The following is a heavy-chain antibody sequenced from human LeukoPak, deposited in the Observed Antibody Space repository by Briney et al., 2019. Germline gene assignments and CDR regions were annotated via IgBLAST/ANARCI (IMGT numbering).Heavy chain of an antibody. Sequence: ASVKVSCKASGYTFTDYYIHWVRQVPGQGLEWMGFIKPDSGFTNYAEKFQDRVTMSRGTSITTVYMELSSLGSGDTALYYCSTEDKYCKTTTCDDYWGQGTLVTVSS. CDR1: GYTFTDYY. V-gene: IGHV1-2*02. CDR2: IKPDSGFT. CDR3: STEDKYCKTTTCDDY. J-gene: IGHJ4*02. D-gene: IGHD2/OR15-2a*01.